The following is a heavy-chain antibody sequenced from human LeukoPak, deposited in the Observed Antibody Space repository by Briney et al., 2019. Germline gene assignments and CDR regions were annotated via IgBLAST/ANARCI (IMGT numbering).Heavy chain of an antibody. CDR3: ARDRTMAGYFDY. Sequence: GGSLRLSCAASGFTFSSYAMSWVRQAPGKGLEWVSAISGSGGSTYYADPVKGRFTISRDNSKNTLYLQMNSLRAEDTAVYYCARDRTMAGYFDYWGQGTLVTVSS. CDR1: GFTFSSYA. D-gene: IGHD4/OR15-4a*01. V-gene: IGHV3-23*01. CDR2: ISGSGGST. J-gene: IGHJ4*02.